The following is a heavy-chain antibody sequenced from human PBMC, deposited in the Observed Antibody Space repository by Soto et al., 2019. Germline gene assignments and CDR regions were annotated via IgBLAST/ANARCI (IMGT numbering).Heavy chain of an antibody. CDR1: GGSFSGYY. CDR2: INHSGST. D-gene: IGHD5-12*01. V-gene: IGHV4-34*01. J-gene: IGHJ4*02. CDR3: ASLASGYDPPAFDY. Sequence: LSLTCAVYGGSFSGYYWSWIRQPPGKGLEWIGEINHSGSTNYNPSLKSRVTISVDTSKNQFSLKLSSVTAADTAVYYCASLASGYDPPAFDYWGQGTLVTVSS.